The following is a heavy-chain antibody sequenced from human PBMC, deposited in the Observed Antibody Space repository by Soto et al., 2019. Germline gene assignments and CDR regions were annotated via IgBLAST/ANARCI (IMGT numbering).Heavy chain of an antibody. V-gene: IGHV3-23*01. D-gene: IGHD2-21*01. Sequence: GGSLRLSCAASGFIFSNQAMCWVRQGPGKGLEWVSCISDRGDETFFLDSVKGRFAISRDNTENMLFLQMSSLRAEDTAIYYCARRGNYRWCHFDFWGQGTQVTVSS. CDR3: ARRGNYRWCHFDF. J-gene: IGHJ4*02. CDR2: ISDRGDET. CDR1: GFIFSNQA.